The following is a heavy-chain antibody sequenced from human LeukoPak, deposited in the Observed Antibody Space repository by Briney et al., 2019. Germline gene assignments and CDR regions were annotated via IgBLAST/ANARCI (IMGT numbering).Heavy chain of an antibody. CDR2: ISSSGSTI. J-gene: IGHJ6*03. D-gene: IGHD3-10*01. V-gene: IGHV3-11*01. CDR1: GFTFSDYY. CDR3: ARAPLGMVRGVTMDV. Sequence: GGSPRLSCAASGFTFSDYYMTWIRQAPGKGLEWISYISSSGSTIYYAGSVKGRFTISRDNAKNSLYLQMNSLRAEDTAVYYCARAPLGMVRGVTMDVWGKGTTVTVSS.